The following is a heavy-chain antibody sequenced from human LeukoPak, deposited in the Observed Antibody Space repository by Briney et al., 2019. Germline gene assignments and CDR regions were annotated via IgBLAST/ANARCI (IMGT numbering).Heavy chain of an antibody. CDR2: IKEDGSDK. V-gene: IGHV3-7*03. D-gene: IGHD2-8*02. CDR1: GFTFNTYW. Sequence: GGSLRLSCTASGFTFNTYWMGWVRQAPGKGLEWVADIKEDGSDKYSVDSVKGRFTISRDNSKNTLYLQINSLRAEDTAIYYCAKDVWWSVSWGQGTLITVSS. J-gene: IGHJ5*02. CDR3: AKDVWWSVS.